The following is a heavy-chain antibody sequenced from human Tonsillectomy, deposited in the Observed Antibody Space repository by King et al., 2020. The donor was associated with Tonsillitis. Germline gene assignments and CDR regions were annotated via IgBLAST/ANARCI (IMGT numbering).Heavy chain of an antibody. Sequence: VQLVESGGGLVKPGGSLRLSCAASGFIFSSYTMNWVRQAPGKGLEWVSSISSSSSYIYYADSVKGRFTISRDNAKNSLYLQMNSLRAEDTAVYYCARDYYYESSGYYYRVSSEEVDYWGQGTLVTVSS. V-gene: IGHV3-21*01. CDR2: ISSSSSYI. CDR1: GFIFSSYT. J-gene: IGHJ4*02. D-gene: IGHD3-22*01. CDR3: ARDYYYESSGYYYRVSSEEVDY.